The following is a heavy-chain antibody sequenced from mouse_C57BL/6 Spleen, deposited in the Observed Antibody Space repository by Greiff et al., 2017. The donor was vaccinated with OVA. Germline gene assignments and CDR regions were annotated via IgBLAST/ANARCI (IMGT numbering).Heavy chain of an antibody. J-gene: IGHJ2*01. CDR3: ARSSANYFDY. Sequence: QLKQSGAELARPGASVTLSCKASGYTFTSYGISWVKQRTGQGLEWIGEIYPRSGNTYYNEKFKGKATLTADKSSSTAYMELRSLTSEDSAVYFCARSSANYFDYWGQGTTLTVSS. D-gene: IGHD6-1*01. CDR2: IYPRSGNT. CDR1: GYTFTSYG. V-gene: IGHV1-81*01.